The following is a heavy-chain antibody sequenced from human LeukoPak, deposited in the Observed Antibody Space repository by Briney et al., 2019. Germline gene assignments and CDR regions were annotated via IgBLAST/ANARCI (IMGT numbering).Heavy chain of an antibody. D-gene: IGHD3-10*01. CDR1: GYSFTSYW. Sequence: PGESLKISCKGSGYSFTSYWISWVRQMPGKGLEWMGRIDPSDSYTNYSPSFQGHVTISADKSISTAYQQWSSLKASDTAMYYRARGITMVRGVLTYYFDYWGQGTLVTVSS. CDR3: ARGITMVRGVLTYYFDY. CDR2: IDPSDSYT. J-gene: IGHJ4*02. V-gene: IGHV5-10-1*01.